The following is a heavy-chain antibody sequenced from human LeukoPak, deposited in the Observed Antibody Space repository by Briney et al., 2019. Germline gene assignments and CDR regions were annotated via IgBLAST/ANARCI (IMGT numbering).Heavy chain of an antibody. CDR3: AREANVDTAMVGYYFDY. D-gene: IGHD5-18*01. J-gene: IGHJ4*02. Sequence: PSETLSLTCTVSGGSISSGSYYWSWIRQPAGKGLEWIGRIYTSGSTNYNPSLKSRVTISVDTSKNQFSLELSSVTAADTAVYYCAREANVDTAMVGYYFDYWGQGTLVTVSS. CDR2: IYTSGST. CDR1: GGSISSGSYY. V-gene: IGHV4-61*02.